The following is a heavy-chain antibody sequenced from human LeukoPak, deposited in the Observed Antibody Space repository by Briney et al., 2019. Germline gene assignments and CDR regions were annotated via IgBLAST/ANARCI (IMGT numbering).Heavy chain of an antibody. CDR1: GFTFSSYG. D-gene: IGHD6-19*01. CDR3: AKDHRVAVAGIFDY. Sequence: GGSLRLSCAASGFTFSSYGMHWVRQAPGKGLEWVAFIRYDGSNKYYADSVKGRFTISRDNSKNTLYLQMNSLRAEDTAVYYCAKDHRVAVAGIFDYWGQGTLVTVSS. CDR2: IRYDGSNK. J-gene: IGHJ4*02. V-gene: IGHV3-30*02.